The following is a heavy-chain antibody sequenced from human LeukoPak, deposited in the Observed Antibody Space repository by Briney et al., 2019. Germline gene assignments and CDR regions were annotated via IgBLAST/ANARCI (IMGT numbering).Heavy chain of an antibody. J-gene: IGHJ3*02. Sequence: GGSLRLSCAASGFTFSSYSMNWVRQAPGKGLEWVSSISSSSIYIYYADSVKRRFTISRDNAKNSLYLQMNSLRAEDTAVYYCAREEVAAGSSGAFDIWGQGTMVTVSS. CDR3: AREEVAAGSSGAFDI. V-gene: IGHV3-21*01. D-gene: IGHD2-15*01. CDR2: ISSSSIYI. CDR1: GFTFSSYS.